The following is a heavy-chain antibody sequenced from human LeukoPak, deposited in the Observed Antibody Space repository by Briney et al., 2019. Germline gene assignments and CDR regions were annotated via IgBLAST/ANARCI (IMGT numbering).Heavy chain of an antibody. V-gene: IGHV3-30-3*01. CDR1: GFTFSSYA. J-gene: IGHJ5*02. CDR3: ARAHCSGGSCYGLGFDP. CDR2: ISYDGSNK. D-gene: IGHD2-15*01. Sequence: GGSLRLSCAASGFTFSSYAMHWVRQAPGKGLEWVAVISYDGSNKYYADSVKGRFTISRDNSKNTLYLQMNSLRAEDTAVYYCARAHCSGGSCYGLGFDPWGQGTLVTVSS.